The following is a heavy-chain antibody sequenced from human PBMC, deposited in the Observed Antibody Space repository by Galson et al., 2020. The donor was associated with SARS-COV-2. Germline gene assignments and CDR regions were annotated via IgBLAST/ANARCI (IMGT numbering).Heavy chain of an antibody. D-gene: IGHD6-6*01. J-gene: IGHJ2*01. Sequence: GGSLRLSCAASGFTFSSYEMNWVRQAPGEGLEWVALIWHDGSKQLYPESVKGRLTISRDNSKNTVSLQMNSLGAEDTAVYYCVRSSTTSSPEASYFDLWGRGAQVTVSS. CDR3: VRSSTTSSPEASYFDL. CDR2: IWHDGSKQ. CDR1: GFTFSSYE. V-gene: IGHV3-33*08.